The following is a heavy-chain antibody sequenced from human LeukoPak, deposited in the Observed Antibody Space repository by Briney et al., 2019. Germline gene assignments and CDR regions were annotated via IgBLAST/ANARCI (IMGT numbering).Heavy chain of an antibody. J-gene: IGHJ4*02. CDR2: IYHSGST. V-gene: IGHV4-30-2*01. CDR3: ARAAEDGLDY. CDR1: GGSISSGGYP. Sequence: SQTLSLTCAVSGGSISSGGYPWSWIRQPPGKGLEWIGYIYHSGSTYYNPSLKSRVTISVDRSKNQFSLKLSSVTAADTAVYYCARAAEDGLDYWGQGTLVTVSS. D-gene: IGHD2-15*01.